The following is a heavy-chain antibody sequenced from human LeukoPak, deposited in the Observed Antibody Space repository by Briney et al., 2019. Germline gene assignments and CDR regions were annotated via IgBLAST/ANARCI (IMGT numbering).Heavy chain of an antibody. Sequence: SETLSLTCTVSGGSISSYYWSWIRQPPGKGLGWIGTIYYSGSTYYNPSLTSRVTISVDTSKNQFSLKLSSVTAADTAVYYCARTTEGGYSNGYFYYYYMDVWGKGTTVTISS. CDR2: IYYSGST. V-gene: IGHV4-59*01. D-gene: IGHD4-11*01. J-gene: IGHJ6*03. CDR1: GGSISSYY. CDR3: ARTTEGGYSNGYFYYYYMDV.